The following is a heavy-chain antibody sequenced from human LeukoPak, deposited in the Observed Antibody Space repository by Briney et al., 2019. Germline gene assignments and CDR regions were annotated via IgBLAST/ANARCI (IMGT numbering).Heavy chain of an antibody. V-gene: IGHV4-34*01. CDR1: GGSFSGYY. D-gene: IGHD5-24*01. J-gene: IGHJ4*02. CDR3: ARDWGDGYTIFNY. Sequence: SETLSLTCAVYGGSFSGYYWSWIRQPPGKGLEWIGSIYHSGSTYYNPSLKSRVTISVDTSKNQFSLKVTPVTAADTAVYYCARDWGDGYTIFNYWGQGTLVTVSS. CDR2: IYHSGST.